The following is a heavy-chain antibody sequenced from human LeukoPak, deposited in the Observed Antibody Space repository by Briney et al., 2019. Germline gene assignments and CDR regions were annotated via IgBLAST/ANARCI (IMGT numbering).Heavy chain of an antibody. V-gene: IGHV4-61*02. Sequence: PSQTLSLTCTVSGGSISSGSYYWSWIRQPAGKGLEWIGRIYTSGSTNYNPSLKSRVTISVDTFKNQFSLKLSSVTAADTAVYYCARDLRYCSGGSCYSRWFDPWGQGTLVTVSS. D-gene: IGHD2-15*01. CDR2: IYTSGST. CDR1: GGSISSGSYY. J-gene: IGHJ5*02. CDR3: ARDLRYCSGGSCYSRWFDP.